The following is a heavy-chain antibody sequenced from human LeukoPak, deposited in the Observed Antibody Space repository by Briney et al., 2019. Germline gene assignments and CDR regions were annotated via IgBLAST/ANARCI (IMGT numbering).Heavy chain of an antibody. CDR2: LYTSGNT. J-gene: IGHJ4*02. CDR1: GASIRLYY. CDR3: AKMFGRRYSYGWKGGNYFDY. Sequence: SETLSLTCTVSGASIRLYYWSWIRQPAGKGLEWIGRLYTSGNTDYNPSLKSRITMSIDTSKNQFSLKVASVAAADTAVYYCAKMFGRRYSYGWKGGNYFDYWGQGTLVTVSS. V-gene: IGHV4-4*07. D-gene: IGHD5-18*01.